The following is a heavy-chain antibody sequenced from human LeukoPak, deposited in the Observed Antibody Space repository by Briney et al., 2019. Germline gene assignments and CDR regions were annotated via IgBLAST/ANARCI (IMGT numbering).Heavy chain of an antibody. D-gene: IGHD3-16*02. J-gene: IGHJ5*02. V-gene: IGHV3-23*01. CDR1: GFTFNNYA. CDR2: ISGSGGTT. CDR3: AKDVGYDYVWGSYRPQFDP. Sequence: PGGSLRLSCAASGFTFNNYAMNWVRQAPGKGLEWVSVISGSGGTTYYADSVKGRFTISRDNSKNTLYLQMNSLRAEDTAVYYCAKDVGYDYVWGSYRPQFDPWGQGTLVTVSS.